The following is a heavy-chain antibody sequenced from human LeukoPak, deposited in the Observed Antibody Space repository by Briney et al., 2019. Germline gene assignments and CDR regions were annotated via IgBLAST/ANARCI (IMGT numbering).Heavy chain of an antibody. J-gene: IGHJ4*02. D-gene: IGHD6-19*01. V-gene: IGHV3-7*01. CDR1: GFTFSSYW. Sequence: PGGSLRLSCAASGFTFSSYWMSWVRQAPGKGLEWVANIKQDGSEKYYVDSVKGRFTISRDNAKNSLYLQMNSLGAEDTAVYYCVRDLVAVAGSRSGDYWGQGTLVAVSS. CDR2: IKQDGSEK. CDR3: VRDLVAVAGSRSGDY.